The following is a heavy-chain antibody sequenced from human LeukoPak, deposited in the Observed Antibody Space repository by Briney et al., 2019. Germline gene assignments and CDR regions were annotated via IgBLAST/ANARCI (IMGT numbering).Heavy chain of an antibody. V-gene: IGHV3-53*01. D-gene: IGHD5/OR15-5a*01. CDR1: GFTLGNKF. J-gene: IGHJ3*02. CDR2: IRSDGNR. CDR3: AREENGGVYDDGFDI. Sequence: GGSLRLSCAASGFTLGNKFMYWVRQAPGKGLEWVSVIRSDGNRHYSDSVEGRFSISRDDSKNTIYLQMNSLRAEDTAVYYCAREENGGVYDDGFDIWGQGTMVTVSS.